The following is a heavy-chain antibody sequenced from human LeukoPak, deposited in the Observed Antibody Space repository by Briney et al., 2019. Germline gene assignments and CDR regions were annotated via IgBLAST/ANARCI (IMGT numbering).Heavy chain of an antibody. Sequence: ASVRVSCMASGYTFTVFQMHWVRQAPGQGLEWMGRINPNSGGTNYAQKFQGRVTMTRDTAITTAYMELSRLRSDDTAVYYCARWTTMVRTFDIWGQGTMLTVSS. V-gene: IGHV1-2*06. CDR3: ARWTTMVRTFDI. D-gene: IGHD3-10*01. J-gene: IGHJ3*02. CDR2: INPNSGGT. CDR1: GYTFTVFQ.